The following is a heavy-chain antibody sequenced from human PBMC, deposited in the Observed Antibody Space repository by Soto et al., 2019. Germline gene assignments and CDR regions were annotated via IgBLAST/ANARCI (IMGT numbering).Heavy chain of an antibody. CDR1: GFTVSSNY. CDR3: ARQTYYYDSSGRRKTYYFDY. Sequence: GGSLRLSCAASGFTVSSNYMSWVRQAPGKGLEWVSVIYSGGSTYYADSVKGRLTISRDNSKNTLYLQMNSLRAEDTAVYYCARQTYYYDSSGRRKTYYFDYWGQGTLVTVSS. D-gene: IGHD3-22*01. V-gene: IGHV3-53*01. J-gene: IGHJ4*02. CDR2: IYSGGST.